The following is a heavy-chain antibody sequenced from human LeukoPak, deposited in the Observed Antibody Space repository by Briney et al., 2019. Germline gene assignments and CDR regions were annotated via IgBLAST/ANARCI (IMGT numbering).Heavy chain of an antibody. Sequence: SETLSLTCTVSGGSISSYYWSWIRQPPGKGLEWIGYIYTSGSTNYNPSLKSRVTISVDTSKNQFSLKPSSVTAADTAVYYCARVVPQEMAIINSLYYYYYMDVWGKGTTVTVSS. V-gene: IGHV4-4*09. D-gene: IGHD5-24*01. CDR3: ARVVPQEMAIINSLYYYYYMDV. CDR1: GGSISSYY. J-gene: IGHJ6*03. CDR2: IYTSGST.